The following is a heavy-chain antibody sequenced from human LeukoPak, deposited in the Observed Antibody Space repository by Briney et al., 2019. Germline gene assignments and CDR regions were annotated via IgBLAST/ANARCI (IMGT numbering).Heavy chain of an antibody. Sequence: GGSLRLSCAASGFTFSSYAMSWVRQAPGKGLEWVSGISGSGGSTYYADSVKGRFTISRDNSKNTLYLQMNSLRAEDTAVYYCAREGLEGFGELSMGVFDYWGQGTLVTVSS. V-gene: IGHV3-23*01. CDR1: GFTFSSYA. J-gene: IGHJ4*02. D-gene: IGHD3-10*01. CDR3: AREGLEGFGELSMGVFDY. CDR2: ISGSGGST.